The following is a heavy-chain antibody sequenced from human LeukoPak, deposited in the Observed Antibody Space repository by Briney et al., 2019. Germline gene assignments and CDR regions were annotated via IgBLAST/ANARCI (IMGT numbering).Heavy chain of an antibody. CDR2: MNPNSGNT. CDR1: GYTFTCYD. V-gene: IGHV1-8*01. CDR3: ARAYDFWSGSYGMDV. J-gene: IGHJ6*02. D-gene: IGHD3-3*01. Sequence: ASVTVSCKASGYTFTCYDINWVRQAAGQGLEWVGWMNPNSGNTGYAQKFQGRVTMTRNTSISTAYMELSSLRSEDTAAYYCARAYDFWSGSYGMDVWGQGTTVTVSS.